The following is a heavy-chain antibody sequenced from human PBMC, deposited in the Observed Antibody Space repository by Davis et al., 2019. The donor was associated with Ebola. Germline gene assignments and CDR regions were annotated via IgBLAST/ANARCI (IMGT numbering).Heavy chain of an antibody. CDR1: GFTLRSYG. CDR2: ISYDGSNE. D-gene: IGHD6-6*01. J-gene: IGHJ6*02. V-gene: IGHV3-30*03. Sequence: GGSLRLSCAASGFTLRSYGMHWVRQAPGKGLEWVAVISYDGSNEYYADSVKGRFTISRDSSKNTLYLQMNSLRPEDTAMYYCARSSIAARPGYYYGMDVWGQGTTVTVSS. CDR3: ARSSIAARPGYYYGMDV.